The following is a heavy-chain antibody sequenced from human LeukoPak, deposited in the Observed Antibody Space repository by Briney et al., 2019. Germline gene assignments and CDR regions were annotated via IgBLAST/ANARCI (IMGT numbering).Heavy chain of an antibody. CDR3: AKDATSDTQLDY. CDR1: GFTFNTYT. V-gene: IGHV3-23*01. Sequence: GGSLRLSCAASGFTFNTYTMNWVRQAPGKGLEWVSAISGSGGSTYYADSVKGRFTISRDNSKNTLYLQMNSLRAGDTAVYYCAKDATSDTQLDYWGQGTLVTVSS. J-gene: IGHJ4*02. CDR2: ISGSGGST.